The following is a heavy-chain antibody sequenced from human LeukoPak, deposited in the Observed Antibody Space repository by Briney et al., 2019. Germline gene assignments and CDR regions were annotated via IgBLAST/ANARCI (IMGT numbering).Heavy chain of an antibody. CDR2: ISSSSSYI. CDR3: ARGGYCSSTSCFDAFDI. V-gene: IGHV3-21*01. J-gene: IGHJ3*02. D-gene: IGHD2-2*01. CDR1: EFTFSSYS. Sequence: GGSLRLSCAASEFTFSSYSMNWVRQAPGKGLEWVSSISSSSSYIYYADSVKGRFTISRDNAKNSLYLQMNSLRAEDTAVYCCARGGYCSSTSCFDAFDIWGQGTMVTVSS.